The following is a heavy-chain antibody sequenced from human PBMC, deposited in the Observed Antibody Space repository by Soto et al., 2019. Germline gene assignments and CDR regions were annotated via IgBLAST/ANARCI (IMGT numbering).Heavy chain of an antibody. D-gene: IGHD2-15*01. V-gene: IGHV3-21*01. J-gene: IGHJ4*02. Sequence: EVQLVESGGGLVKPGGSLRLSCAASGFTFSSYSMNWDRQAPGKGLEWVSSISSSSSYIYYADSVKGRVTISRDNAKNSLYLKMNSRRGEDTAEYYCARGAIVVVGAGDFDSWGQGSLVTVSS. CDR2: ISSSSSYI. CDR3: ARGAIVVVGAGDFDS. CDR1: GFTFSSYS.